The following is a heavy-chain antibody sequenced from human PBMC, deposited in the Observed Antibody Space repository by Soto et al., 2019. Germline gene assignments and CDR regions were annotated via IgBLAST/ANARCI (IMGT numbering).Heavy chain of an antibody. CDR3: ARDLGYYDSSGYFDY. J-gene: IGHJ4*02. V-gene: IGHV3-11*01. CDR1: GFTFSDHY. CDR2: ISSSGDII. Sequence: GGSLRLSCAASGFTFSDHYMSWIRQAPGKGLEWVSYISSSGDIIYYADSVKGRFTISRDNAKNSLYLQMNSLRAEDTTVYYCARDLGYYDSSGYFDYWGQGTLVTVSS. D-gene: IGHD3-22*01.